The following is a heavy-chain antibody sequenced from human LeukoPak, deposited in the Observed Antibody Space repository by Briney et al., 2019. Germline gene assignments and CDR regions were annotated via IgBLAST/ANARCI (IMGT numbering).Heavy chain of an antibody. D-gene: IGHD4-23*01. CDR3: ARGTTVVNY. J-gene: IGHJ4*02. Sequence: SETLSLTCAVYGGSFSGYYWSWIRQPPGKGLEWIGEINHSGSTNYNPSLKSRVTISVDTSKNQFSLKLSSVTAADTAVYYCARGTTVVNYWGQGTLVTVSS. V-gene: IGHV4-34*01. CDR1: GGSFSGYY. CDR2: INHSGST.